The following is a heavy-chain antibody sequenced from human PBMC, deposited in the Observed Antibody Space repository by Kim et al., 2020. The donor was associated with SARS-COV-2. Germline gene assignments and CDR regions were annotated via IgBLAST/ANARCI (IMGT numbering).Heavy chain of an antibody. V-gene: IGHV3-30*18. J-gene: IGHJ6*01. CDR2: ILYDGNKT. CDR3: AKEAASTYYYYYAMDV. Sequence: GGSLRLSCVASGFSLSDFGMHWLRQAPGKGPEWVAAILYDGNKTYYTDSVKGRFTISRDTSKNTVYLQMNTLTTDDTALYYCAKEAASTYYYYYAMDVWG. D-gene: IGHD6-25*01. CDR1: GFSLSDFG.